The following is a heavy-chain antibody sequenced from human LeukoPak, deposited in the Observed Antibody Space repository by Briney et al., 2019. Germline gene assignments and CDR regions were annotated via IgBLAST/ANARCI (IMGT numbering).Heavy chain of an antibody. CDR1: GYTLTELS. D-gene: IGHD3-10*01. Sequence: GASVKVSCKLSGYTLTELSMHWVRQAPGKGLEWMGGFDPEDGETIYAQKFQGRVTMTEDTSTDTAYMELSSLRSEDTAVYYCATRTYYYGSGSQFIAFDIWGQGTMVTVSS. CDR3: ATRTYYYGSGSQFIAFDI. V-gene: IGHV1-24*01. J-gene: IGHJ3*02. CDR2: FDPEDGET.